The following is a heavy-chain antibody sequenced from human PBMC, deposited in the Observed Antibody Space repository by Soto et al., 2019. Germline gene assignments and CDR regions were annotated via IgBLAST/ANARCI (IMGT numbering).Heavy chain of an antibody. CDR2: IYSAGST. CDR1: GGSISGYF. D-gene: IGHD3-16*01. CDR3: VRGDVFDI. Sequence: QLQLQESGPGLVKPSETLSLICTVSGGSISGYFWSWVRQPAGKGLEWIGRIYSAGSTNYNPSLKSRVTMSVDTSQNQFSRKLTSVTAADTAMYYCVRGDVFDIWGRGTMVTVSA. V-gene: IGHV4-4*07. J-gene: IGHJ3*02.